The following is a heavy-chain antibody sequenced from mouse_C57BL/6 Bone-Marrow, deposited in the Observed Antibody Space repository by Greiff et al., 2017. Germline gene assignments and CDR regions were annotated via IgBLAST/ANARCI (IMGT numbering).Heavy chain of an antibody. J-gene: IGHJ4*01. CDR3: ARFITTVVPYYYAMDY. Sequence: QVQLQQSGAELVKPGASVKLSCKASGYTFTSYWMHWVKQRPGRGLEWIGRIDPNSGGTKYNEKFKSKATLTVDKPSSTAYMQLSSLTSEDSAVYYCARFITTVVPYYYAMDYWGQGTSVTVSS. D-gene: IGHD1-1*01. CDR1: GYTFTSYW. CDR2: IDPNSGGT. V-gene: IGHV1-72*01.